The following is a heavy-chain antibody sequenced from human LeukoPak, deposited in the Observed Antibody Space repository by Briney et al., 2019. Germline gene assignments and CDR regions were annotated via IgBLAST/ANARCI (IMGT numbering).Heavy chain of an antibody. J-gene: IGHJ6*02. D-gene: IGHD3-9*01. CDR3: ARDQIRGDILTGYHSYYYYYYGMDV. CDR1: GYTFTSYY. V-gene: IGHV1-46*01. CDR2: INPSGGST. Sequence: ASVKVSCKASGYTFTSYYMHWVRQAPGQGLEWMGIINPSGGSTSYAQKFQGRVTITRDTSASTAYMELSSLRSEDTAVYYCARDQIRGDILTGYHSYYYYYYGMDVWGQGTTVTVSS.